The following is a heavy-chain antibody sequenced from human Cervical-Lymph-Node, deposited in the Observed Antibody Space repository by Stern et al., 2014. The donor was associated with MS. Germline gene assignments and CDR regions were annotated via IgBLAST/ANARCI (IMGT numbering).Heavy chain of an antibody. J-gene: IGHJ4*02. CDR2: ISYDGNHK. V-gene: IGHV3-30*03. CDR1: GFTFSSYG. D-gene: IGHD2-8*01. CDR3: ARDYEDTSMLFDH. Sequence: QLVQSGGAVVQPGRSLRLSCAASGFTFSSYGMHWVRQAPGKGLGWVTVISYDGNHKYYAASVKGRFTISRDNSKNTLHLQMNSVTPDDTAIYYCARDYEDTSMLFDHWGQGTLVTVSS.